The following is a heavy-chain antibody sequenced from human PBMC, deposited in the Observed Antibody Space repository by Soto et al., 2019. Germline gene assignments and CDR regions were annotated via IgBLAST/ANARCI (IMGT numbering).Heavy chain of an antibody. Sequence: GGSLRLSCAASGFTFSSYSMNWVRQAPGKGLEWVSYISSSSSTIYYADSVKGRFTISRDNAKNSLYLQMNSLRAEDTAVYYCARDPENGLGWGYMDVWGKGTTVTVSS. CDR3: ARDPENGLGWGYMDV. CDR2: ISSSSSTI. J-gene: IGHJ6*03. V-gene: IGHV3-48*01. D-gene: IGHD3-16*01. CDR1: GFTFSSYS.